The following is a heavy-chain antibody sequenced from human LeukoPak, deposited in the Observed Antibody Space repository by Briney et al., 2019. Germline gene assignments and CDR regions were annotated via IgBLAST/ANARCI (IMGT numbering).Heavy chain of an antibody. Sequence: GGSLRLSCAASGFTFSSFALSWDRQAPGKGLEWVSAISGSGGSTYYADSVKGRFTISRDNSKNTLYLQMNSLRAEDTAVYYCAKDRGRGLRLGELSSWGQGTLVTVSS. V-gene: IGHV3-23*01. D-gene: IGHD3-16*02. CDR1: GFTFSSFA. J-gene: IGHJ5*02. CDR3: AKDRGRGLRLGELSS. CDR2: ISGSGGST.